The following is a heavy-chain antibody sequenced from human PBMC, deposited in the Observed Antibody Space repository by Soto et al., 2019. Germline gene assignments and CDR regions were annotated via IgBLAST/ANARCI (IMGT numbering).Heavy chain of an antibody. Sequence: SVKVSCKASGGTFSSYAISWVRQAPGQGLEWMGGIIPIFGTANYAQKFQGRVTITADESTSTAYMELSSLRSEDTAVYYCARDRRLHYDFWSGRGYGMDVWG. CDR3: ARDRRLHYDFWSGRGYGMDV. V-gene: IGHV1-69*13. D-gene: IGHD3-3*01. J-gene: IGHJ6*02. CDR2: IIPIFGTA. CDR1: GGTFSSYA.